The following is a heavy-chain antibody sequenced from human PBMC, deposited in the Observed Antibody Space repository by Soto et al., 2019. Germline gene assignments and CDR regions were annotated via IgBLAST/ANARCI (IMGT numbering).Heavy chain of an antibody. Sequence: EVQLLESGGGLVQPGGSLRLSCAASGFTFSSYAMSWVRQAPGKGLEWVSAISGSGGSTYYADSVKGRFTISRDNSKNTLYLQMNSLRAEDTAVYYCAKELSNDWLPHMGDFDYWGQGTLVTVSS. CDR1: GFTFSSYA. V-gene: IGHV3-23*01. J-gene: IGHJ4*02. D-gene: IGHD3-9*01. CDR3: AKELSNDWLPHMGDFDY. CDR2: ISGSGGST.